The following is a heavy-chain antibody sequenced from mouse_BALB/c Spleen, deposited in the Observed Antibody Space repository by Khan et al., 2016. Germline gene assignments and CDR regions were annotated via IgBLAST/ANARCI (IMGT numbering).Heavy chain of an antibody. CDR1: GYSITSDYA. CDR3: AYDGYDAWFPY. CDR2: ISYSGLT. D-gene: IGHD2-3*01. Sequence: EVQLQESGPGLVKPSQSLSLTCTVTGYSITSDYAWNWIRPFPGNKLEWMGYISYSGLTNYNPSLKSRISITRDTSTNQFFLQLISVTTEDTATYYCAYDGYDAWFPYWGQGTLVTVSA. J-gene: IGHJ3*01. V-gene: IGHV3-2*02.